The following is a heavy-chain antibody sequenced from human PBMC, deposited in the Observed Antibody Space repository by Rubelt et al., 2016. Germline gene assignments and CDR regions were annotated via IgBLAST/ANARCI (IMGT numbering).Heavy chain of an antibody. CDR2: ISFSSSPI. Sequence: EVQLVESGGGLVQPGGSLRLSCEASGFTFSSYNMNWVRQAPGKGLEWVSYISFSSSPISYADSVKGRFTISRDNANNLLYLQMNSLRPEDTAIYYCAGDAADYWGQGTLVTVSS. V-gene: IGHV3-48*04. J-gene: IGHJ4*02. CDR3: AGDAADY. CDR1: GFTFSSYN. D-gene: IGHD6-25*01.